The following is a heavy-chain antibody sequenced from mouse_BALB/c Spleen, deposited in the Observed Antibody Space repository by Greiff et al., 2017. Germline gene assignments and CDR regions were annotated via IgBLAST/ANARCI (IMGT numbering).Heavy chain of an antibody. CDR2: IWAGGST. J-gene: IGHJ4*01. V-gene: IGHV2-9*02. D-gene: IGHD2-1*01. CDR1: GFSLTSYG. Sequence: VKLVESGPGLVAPSQSLSITCTVSGFSLTSYGVHWVRQPPGKGLEWLGVIWAGGSTNYNSALMSRLSISKDNSKSQVFLKMNSLQTDDTAMYYCASYGNSFYYAMDYWGQGTSVTVSS. CDR3: ASYGNSFYYAMDY.